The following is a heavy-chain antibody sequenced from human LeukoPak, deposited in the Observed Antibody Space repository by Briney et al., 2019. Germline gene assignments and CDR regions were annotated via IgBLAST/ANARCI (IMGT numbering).Heavy chain of an antibody. D-gene: IGHD3-9*01. Sequence: ASVKVSCKVSGYTLTELSMHWVRQAPGKGLEWMGGFDPEDGETVYAQKFQGRVTMTEDTSTDTAYMELSSLRSEDTAVYYCATLKGVYYDIHTHDYWGQGTLVTVSS. CDR2: FDPEDGET. CDR1: GYTLTELS. V-gene: IGHV1-24*01. CDR3: ATLKGVYYDIHTHDY. J-gene: IGHJ4*02.